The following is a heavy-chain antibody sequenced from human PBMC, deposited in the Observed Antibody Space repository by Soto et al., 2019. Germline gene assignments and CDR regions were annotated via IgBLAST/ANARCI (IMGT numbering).Heavy chain of an antibody. CDR1: GGSISSYY. V-gene: IGHV4-59*01. CDR3: ARGSIAAAGTDSDYYYYSYMDV. Sequence: TSETLSLTCTVSGGSISSYYWSWIRQPPGKGLEWIGYIYYSGSTNYNPSLKSRVTISVDTSKNQFSLKLSSVTAADTAVYYCARGSIAAAGTDSDYYYYSYMDVWGKGTTVTVSS. J-gene: IGHJ6*03. D-gene: IGHD6-13*01. CDR2: IYYSGST.